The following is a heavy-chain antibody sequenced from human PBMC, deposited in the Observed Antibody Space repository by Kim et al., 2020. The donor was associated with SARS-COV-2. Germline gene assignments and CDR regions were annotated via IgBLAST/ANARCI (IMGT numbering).Heavy chain of an antibody. V-gene: IGHV4-39*01. CDR1: GGSISSSPYH. Sequence: SETLSLTCSVSGGSISSSPYHWGWIRQPPGKGLEWIGSIYNTGGANYNPSLKSRVAISIDTSKNQFFLKLGSVTAADTAVYYCARHALNFYYDFDPWGQG. CDR3: ARHALNFYYDFDP. D-gene: IGHD3-22*01. CDR2: IYNTGGA. J-gene: IGHJ5*02.